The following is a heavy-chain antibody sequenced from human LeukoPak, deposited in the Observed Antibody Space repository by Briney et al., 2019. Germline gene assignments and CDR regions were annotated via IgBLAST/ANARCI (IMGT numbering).Heavy chain of an antibody. D-gene: IGHD5-24*01. V-gene: IGHV3-23*01. J-gene: IGHJ3*02. CDR1: GFTLSSYA. Sequence: GGSLRLSCAASGFTLSSYAMSWVRQAPGKGLEWVSAISGSGGSTYYADSVKGRFTISRDNSKNTLYLQMNSLRAEDTAVYYCAKFGRMATIPDAFDIWGQGTMVTVSS. CDR3: AKFGRMATIPDAFDI. CDR2: ISGSGGST.